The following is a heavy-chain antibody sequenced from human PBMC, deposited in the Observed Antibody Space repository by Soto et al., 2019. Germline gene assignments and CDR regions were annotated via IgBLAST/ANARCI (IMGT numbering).Heavy chain of an antibody. J-gene: IGHJ3*02. Sequence: GASVKVSCKASGYTFTGYYMHWVRQAPGQGLEWMGWINPNSGGTNYAQKFQGWVTMTRDTSISTAYMELSRLRSDDTAVYYCAREPDMSVAGTDAFDIWGQGTMVTVSS. CDR3: AREPDMSVAGTDAFDI. V-gene: IGHV1-2*04. CDR1: GYTFTGYY. CDR2: INPNSGGT. D-gene: IGHD6-19*01.